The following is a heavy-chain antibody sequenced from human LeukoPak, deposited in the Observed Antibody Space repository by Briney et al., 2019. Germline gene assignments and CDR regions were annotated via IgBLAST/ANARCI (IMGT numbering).Heavy chain of an antibody. Sequence: PSETLSLTCAVSGGSISSSNWWSWVRQPPGKGLEWIGEIYHSGSTNYNPSLKSRVTISVDKSKNQFSLKLSSVTAADTAVYYCARDPVGRSAPGGAFDIWGQGTMVTVSS. CDR2: IYHSGST. CDR1: GGSISSSNW. J-gene: IGHJ3*02. D-gene: IGHD3-16*01. CDR3: ARDPVGRSAPGGAFDI. V-gene: IGHV4-4*02.